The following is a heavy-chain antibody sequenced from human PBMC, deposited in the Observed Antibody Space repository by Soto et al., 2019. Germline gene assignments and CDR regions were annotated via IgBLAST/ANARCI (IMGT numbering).Heavy chain of an antibody. J-gene: IGHJ4*02. CDR3: HTIGYCSSTSCQPYYFDY. Sequence: ASVKVSCKASGYTFTSYYMHWVRQAPGQGLEWMGIINPSGGSTSYAQKFQGRVTMTRDTSTSTVYMELSSLRSEDTAVYYCHTIGYCSSTSCQPYYFDYWGQGTLVTVSS. CDR1: GYTFTSYY. CDR2: INPSGGST. V-gene: IGHV1-46*01. D-gene: IGHD2-2*01.